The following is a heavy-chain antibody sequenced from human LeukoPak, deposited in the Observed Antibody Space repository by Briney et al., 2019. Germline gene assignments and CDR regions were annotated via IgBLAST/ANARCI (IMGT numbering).Heavy chain of an antibody. Sequence: SETLSLTCTVSGGSISSYYWSWIRQPPGKGLEWIGYIYYSGSTNYNPSLKSRVTISVDTSKNQFSLKLSSVTAADTAVYYCARGPYCTAGTCYPDYWGQGILVTVSS. V-gene: IGHV4-59*01. J-gene: IGHJ4*02. CDR2: IYYSGST. CDR3: ARGPYCTAGTCYPDY. D-gene: IGHD2-15*01. CDR1: GGSISSYY.